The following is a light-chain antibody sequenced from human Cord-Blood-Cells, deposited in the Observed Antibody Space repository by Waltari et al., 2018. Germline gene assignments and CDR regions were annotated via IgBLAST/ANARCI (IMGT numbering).Light chain of an antibody. Sequence: EIVLTQSQATLSLSPGERATLSCRASQSVSSYLAWSQQKPGQAPRLLIYDASNRATGIPARFSGSGSGTDFTLTISSLEPEDFAVYYCQQRSNWPPLTFGGGTKVEIK. CDR2: DAS. CDR1: QSVSSY. CDR3: QQRSNWPPLT. V-gene: IGKV3-11*01. J-gene: IGKJ4*01.